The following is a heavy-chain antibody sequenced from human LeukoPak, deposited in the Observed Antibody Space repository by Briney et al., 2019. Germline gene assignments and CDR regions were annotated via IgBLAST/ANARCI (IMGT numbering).Heavy chain of an antibody. J-gene: IGHJ3*02. CDR3: TASRGGRYCSSTSCYGDAFDI. CDR1: GFPFPTYA. V-gene: IGHV3-15*01. CDR2: IKSKTDGGTT. Sequence: GGSLRLSCAASGFPFPTYAMKWVRQAPGKGLEWVGRIKSKTDGGTTDYAAPVKGRFTISRDDSKNTLYLQMNSLKTEDTAVYYCTASRGGRYCSSTSCYGDAFDIWGQGTMVTVSS. D-gene: IGHD2-2*01.